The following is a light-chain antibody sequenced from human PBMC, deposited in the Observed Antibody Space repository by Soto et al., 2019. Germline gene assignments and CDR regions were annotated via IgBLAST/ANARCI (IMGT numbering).Light chain of an antibody. V-gene: IGKV3-20*01. CDR3: QQFGTSSIT. J-gene: IGKJ5*01. Sequence: EIVLTQSPATLSLSPGERATLSCRASQSVSSTSLAWYQQKPGQAPRLLIYGASSRATGIPDRFSGSGSGTDFTLTISRLEPEDFAVYYCQQFGTSSITFGQGTRLEIK. CDR2: GAS. CDR1: QSVSSTS.